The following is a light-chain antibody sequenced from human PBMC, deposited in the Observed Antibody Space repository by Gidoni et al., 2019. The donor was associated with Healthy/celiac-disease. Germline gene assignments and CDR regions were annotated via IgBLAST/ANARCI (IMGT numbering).Light chain of an antibody. Sequence: SYVLTQPPSVSVAPGQTARITCGGNNIGSKSVHWYQQKPGQAPVLVVDADSDRPSGIPERFSGSNSGNTATLTISRVEAGDEADYYCQVWDSSSDRGVFGTGTKVTVL. CDR3: QVWDSSSDRGV. CDR1: NIGSKS. V-gene: IGLV3-21*02. J-gene: IGLJ1*01. CDR2: ADS.